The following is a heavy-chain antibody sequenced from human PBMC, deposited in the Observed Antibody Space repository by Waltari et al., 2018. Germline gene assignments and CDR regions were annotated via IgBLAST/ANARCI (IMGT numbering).Heavy chain of an antibody. D-gene: IGHD6-13*01. V-gene: IGHV4-59*01. J-gene: IGHJ6*03. CDR3: AASVVGIAAAGTDLDYYYYMDV. Sequence: QVQLQESGPGLVKPSETLSLTCTVAGCSISSYYWRWLRQPPGKGLEWIGYIYYSGSTNYNPSLKSRVTISVDTSKNQFSLKLSSVTAADTAVYYCAASVVGIAAAGTDLDYYYYMDVWGKGTTVTVSS. CDR1: GCSISSYY. CDR2: IYYSGST.